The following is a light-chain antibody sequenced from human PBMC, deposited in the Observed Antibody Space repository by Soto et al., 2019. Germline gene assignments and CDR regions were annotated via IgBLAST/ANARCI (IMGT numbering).Light chain of an antibody. V-gene: IGLV1-44*01. CDR3: ATWDDSLNGYV. CDR1: NSNIGNNT. CDR2: SNN. Sequence: QSVLTQTPSASATPGQRVTISCSGTNSNIGNNTIAWYQQLPGTAPKRLIHSNNQRPSGVPDRFSASKSGTSASLAISGLQSEDEADYYCATWDDSLNGYVFGTGTKVTVL. J-gene: IGLJ1*01.